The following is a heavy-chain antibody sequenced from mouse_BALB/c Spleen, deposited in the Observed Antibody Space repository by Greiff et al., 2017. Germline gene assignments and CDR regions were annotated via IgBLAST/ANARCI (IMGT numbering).Heavy chain of an antibody. J-gene: IGHJ3*01. CDR1: GYAFSSYW. Sequence: VQLQQSGAELVRPGSSVQISCKASGYAFSSYWMNWVKQRPGQGLEWIGQIYPGDGDTNYNGKFKGKATLTADKSSSTAYMQLSSLTSEDSAVYFCAREGYDYDEAWFAYGGQGTLVTVSA. D-gene: IGHD2-4*01. CDR3: AREGYDYDEAWFAY. CDR2: IYPGDGDT. V-gene: IGHV1-80*01.